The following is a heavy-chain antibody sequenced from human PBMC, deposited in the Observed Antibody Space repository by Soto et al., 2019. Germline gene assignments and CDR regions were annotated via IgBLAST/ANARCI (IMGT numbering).Heavy chain of an antibody. J-gene: IGHJ4*02. CDR1: GGSISSSNW. CDR3: ARQRTSVVTQAYFDV. CDR2: IYHSGST. V-gene: IGHV4-4*02. Sequence: SETLSLTCAVSGGSISSSNWWSWVRQPPGKGLEWIGEIYHSGSTNYNPSLKSRVTISVDKSKNQFSLKLSSVTAADTALYFCARQRTSVVTQAYFDVWGLGSLVTVSS. D-gene: IGHD2-21*02.